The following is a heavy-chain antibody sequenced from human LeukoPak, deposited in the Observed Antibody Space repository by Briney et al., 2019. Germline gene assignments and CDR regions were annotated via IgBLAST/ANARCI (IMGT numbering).Heavy chain of an antibody. Sequence: ASVKVSCKASGYTFTGYYMHWVRQAPGQGLEWMGWINPNSGGTNYAQKFQGRVTMTRDTSISTAYMELSRLRSDDTAVYYCARAPVTYDGSGYYSEGWFDPWGQGTLVTVSS. D-gene: IGHD3-22*01. CDR1: GYTFTGYY. J-gene: IGHJ5*02. CDR3: ARAPVTYDGSGYYSEGWFDP. V-gene: IGHV1-2*02. CDR2: INPNSGGT.